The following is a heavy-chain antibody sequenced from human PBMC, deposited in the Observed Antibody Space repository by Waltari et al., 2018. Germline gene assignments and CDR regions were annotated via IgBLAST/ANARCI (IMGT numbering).Heavy chain of an antibody. Sequence: QLQLQESGPGLVKPSETLSLTCTVSGGSISSSSYYWGWIRQPPGKGLEWIGSIYYSGSTYYNPSLKSRVTISVDTSKNQFSLKLSSVTAADTAVYYCARGGSSSGLDYWGQGTLVTVSS. J-gene: IGHJ4*02. CDR1: GGSISSSSYY. D-gene: IGHD6-6*01. CDR2: IYYSGST. CDR3: ARGGSSSGLDY. V-gene: IGHV4-39*07.